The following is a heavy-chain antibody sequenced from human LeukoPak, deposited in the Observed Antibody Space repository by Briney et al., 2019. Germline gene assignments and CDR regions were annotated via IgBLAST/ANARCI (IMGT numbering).Heavy chain of an antibody. Sequence: KTSETLSLTCTDPGGSISRYYWSWIRQPPGNKPKWIGYIYYSGSTNYNPTLKSQVTISVDTSKNQFSLKLSSVTAADTAVYYCARARRYLDFDYWGQGTLVTVSS. CDR2: IYYSGST. J-gene: IGHJ4*02. V-gene: IGHV4-59*01. CDR3: ARARRYLDFDY. D-gene: IGHD3-9*01. CDR1: GGSISRYY.